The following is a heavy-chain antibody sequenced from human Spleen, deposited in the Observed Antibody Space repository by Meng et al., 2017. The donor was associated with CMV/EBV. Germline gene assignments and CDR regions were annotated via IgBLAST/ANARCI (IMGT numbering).Heavy chain of an antibody. CDR3: ARSPWVTTRWYYFDY. CDR2: IYYSGTT. Sequence: SETLSLTCTVSGGSISSYYWSWIRQPPGKGLEWIGYIYYSGTTYYNPSLKSRLTISVDTSKNQFSLKLSSVTAADTAVYYCARSPWVTTRWYYFDYWGQGRLVTVSS. D-gene: IGHD4-11*01. V-gene: IGHV4-59*08. CDR1: GGSISSYY. J-gene: IGHJ4*02.